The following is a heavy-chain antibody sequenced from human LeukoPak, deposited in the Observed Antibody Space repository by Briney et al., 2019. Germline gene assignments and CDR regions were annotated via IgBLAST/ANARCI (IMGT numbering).Heavy chain of an antibody. CDR2: INQDESEA. Sequence: GESLKISCVASGFTFGRYWMSWVRQVPGKGLECVADINQDESEAYYADSVKGRFTISRDNGKSSLYLQMNNLRAEDTAIYHCTSSLSCGGRCHPYYLDFWGQGTLVTVSS. CDR1: GFTFGRYW. D-gene: IGHD2-15*01. V-gene: IGHV3-7*01. CDR3: TSSLSCGGRCHPYYLDF. J-gene: IGHJ4*02.